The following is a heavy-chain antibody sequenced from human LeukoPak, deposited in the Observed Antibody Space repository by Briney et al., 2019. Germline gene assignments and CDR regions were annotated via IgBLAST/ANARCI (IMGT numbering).Heavy chain of an antibody. D-gene: IGHD3-22*01. CDR1: GFTFSSYE. J-gene: IGHJ5*02. Sequence: GGSLRLSCAASGFTFSSYEMNWVRQAPGKGLEWVSYISSSGSTIYYADSVKGRFTISRDNAKNSLYLQMNSLRAEDTAVYYCASGSYYYDSSGYYYASWGQGTLVTVSS. CDR2: ISSSGSTI. V-gene: IGHV3-48*03. CDR3: ASGSYYYDSSGYYYAS.